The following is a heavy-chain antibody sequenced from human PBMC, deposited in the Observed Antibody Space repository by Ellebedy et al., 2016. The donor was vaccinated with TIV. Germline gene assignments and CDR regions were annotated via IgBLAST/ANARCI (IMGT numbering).Heavy chain of an antibody. J-gene: IGHJ4*02. V-gene: IGHV3-23*01. CDR2: ISGSGGST. CDR1: GFTVSSNY. CDR3: ARVPWSGYYNDY. Sequence: PGGSLRLSCAASGFTVSSNYMSWVRQAPGKGLEWVSAISGSGGSTYYADSVKGRFTISRDNSKNSLYLQMNSLRAEDTAVYYCARVPWSGYYNDYWGQGTLVTVSS. D-gene: IGHD3-3*01.